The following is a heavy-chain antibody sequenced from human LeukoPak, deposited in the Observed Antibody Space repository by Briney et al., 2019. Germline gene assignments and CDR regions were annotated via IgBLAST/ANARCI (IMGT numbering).Heavy chain of an antibody. CDR2: IYYSGST. Sequence: KPSETLSLTCTVSGGSITTYFWSWIRQPPGKGLEWIGYIYYSGSTNYNPSLKSRVTISVDTSKNQFSLKLSSVTAADTAVYYCARSPTYYYDSSGYYYPTYFDYWGQGTLVTVSS. V-gene: IGHV4-59*01. CDR1: GGSITTYF. D-gene: IGHD3-22*01. J-gene: IGHJ4*02. CDR3: ARSPTYYYDSSGYYYPTYFDY.